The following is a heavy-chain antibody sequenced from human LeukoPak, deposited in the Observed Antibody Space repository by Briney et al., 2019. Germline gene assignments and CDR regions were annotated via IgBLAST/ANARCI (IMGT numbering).Heavy chain of an antibody. CDR1: GFTFSRYD. V-gene: IGHV3-23*01. CDR2: ITYSSGYT. D-gene: IGHD3-10*01. J-gene: IGHJ4*02. Sequence: GGSLRLSCAASGFTFSRYDMSWVRQAPGKGLEWVSGITYSSGYTYYADSVKGRFTISRDNSRNTLYLQMNSLRAEDTAVYYCAKDPSDLGGSGSNNYFDCWGQGTLVTVSS. CDR3: AKDPSDLGGSGSNNYFDC.